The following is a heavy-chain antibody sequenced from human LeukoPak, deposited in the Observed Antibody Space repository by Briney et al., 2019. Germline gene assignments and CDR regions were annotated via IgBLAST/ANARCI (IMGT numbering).Heavy chain of an antibody. CDR1: GFTFSSYS. CDR3: ARDPYSGSYGNYYYYYMDV. Sequence: GGSLRLSCAASGFTFSSYSMNWVRQAPGKGLEWVSYISSSSSTIYYADSVKGRFTISRDNAKNSLYLQMNSLRAEDTAVYYCARDPYSGSYGNYYYYYMDVWGKGTTVTISS. V-gene: IGHV3-48*01. D-gene: IGHD1-26*01. CDR2: ISSSSSTI. J-gene: IGHJ6*03.